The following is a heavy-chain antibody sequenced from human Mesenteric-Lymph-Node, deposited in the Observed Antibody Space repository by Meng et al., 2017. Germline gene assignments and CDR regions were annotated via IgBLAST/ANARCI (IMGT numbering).Heavy chain of an antibody. D-gene: IGHD1-26*01. CDR1: GFILQDFG. CDR2: ISWNSGTI. J-gene: IGHJ6*02. Sequence: SLKISCAASGFILQDFGMHWVRQVPGKGLEWVSGISWNSGTIGYADSVKGRFTISRDNAKNSLYLQMNSLRAEDTAVYYCANGRVGARPYYYYGMDVWGQGTTVTVSS. V-gene: IGHV3-9*01. CDR3: ANGRVGARPYYYYGMDV.